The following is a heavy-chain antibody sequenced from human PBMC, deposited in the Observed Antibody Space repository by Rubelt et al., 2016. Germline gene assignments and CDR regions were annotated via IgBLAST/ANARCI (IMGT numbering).Heavy chain of an antibody. CDR1: GGSINSYY. V-gene: IGHV4-59*01. Sequence: QVQLQESGPGQAKPSETLSLTCTVSGGSINSYYWSWIRQPPGKGLEWIGNIYYRGSTNYNPSLKTRVSMSVDTSKNQFSLELSAVTTADSAVYYCARGTYSGTYYMYFDYWGQGTLVTVSS. CDR2: IYYRGST. D-gene: IGHD1-26*01. CDR3: ARGTYSGTYYMYFDY. J-gene: IGHJ4*02.